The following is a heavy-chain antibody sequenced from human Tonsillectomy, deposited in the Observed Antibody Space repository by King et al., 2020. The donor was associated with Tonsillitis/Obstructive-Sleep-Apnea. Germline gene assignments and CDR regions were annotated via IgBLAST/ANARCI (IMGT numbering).Heavy chain of an antibody. Sequence: VQLVESGGGLVQPGGSLRLSCAASGFTCSSYAINWVRQAPGKGLEWVSAISSGGSTYYGDSVKGRFTISRDNSKNTLYLQMNGLRAEDTAVYYCAKRALGSSATWYFDLWGRGTLVTVSS. D-gene: IGHD2-2*01. CDR3: AKRALGSSATWYFDL. V-gene: IGHV3-23*04. CDR2: ISSGGST. CDR1: GFTCSSYA. J-gene: IGHJ2*01.